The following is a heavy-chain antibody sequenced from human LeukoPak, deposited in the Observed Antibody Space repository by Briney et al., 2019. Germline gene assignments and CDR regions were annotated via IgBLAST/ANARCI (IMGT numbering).Heavy chain of an antibody. D-gene: IGHD3-10*01. CDR1: GVSISSSSYY. CDR2: IYYSGST. CDR3: ASSTDYNSLDAFDI. Sequence: SETLSLTCTVSGVSISSSSYYWGWIRQPPGKGLEWIGSIYYSGSTYYNPSLKSRVTISVDTSKNQFSLKLSSVTAADTAVYYCASSTDYNSLDAFDIWGQGTMVTVSS. V-gene: IGHV4-39*07. J-gene: IGHJ3*02.